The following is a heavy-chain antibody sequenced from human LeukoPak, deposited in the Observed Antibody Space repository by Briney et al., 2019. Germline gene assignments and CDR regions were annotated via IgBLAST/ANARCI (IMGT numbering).Heavy chain of an antibody. J-gene: IGHJ4*02. CDR1: GGSISSYY. CDR2: IYYSGST. D-gene: IGHD5-18*01. V-gene: IGHV4-59*08. CDR3: ARHMGLGYSYGYPYFDY. Sequence: PSETLSLTCTVSGGSISSYYWSWIRQPPGKGLEWMVYIYYSGSTHYNPSLKSRVTISVDTSKNQFSLKLSSVTAADTAVYYCARHMGLGYSYGYPYFDYWGQGTLVTVSS.